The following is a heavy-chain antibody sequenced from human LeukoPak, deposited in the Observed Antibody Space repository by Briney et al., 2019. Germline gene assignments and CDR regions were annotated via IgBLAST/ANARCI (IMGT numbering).Heavy chain of an antibody. CDR2: IIPILGTA. D-gene: IGHD3-3*01. Sequence: ASVKVSCKASGGTFSSYAISWVRQAPGQGLEWMGGIIPILGTANYAQKFQGRVTITADESTSTAYMELSSLRSEDTAVYYCARERRITIFGVAPMSDAFDIWGQGTMVTVSS. V-gene: IGHV1-69*13. CDR1: GGTFSSYA. J-gene: IGHJ3*02. CDR3: ARERRITIFGVAPMSDAFDI.